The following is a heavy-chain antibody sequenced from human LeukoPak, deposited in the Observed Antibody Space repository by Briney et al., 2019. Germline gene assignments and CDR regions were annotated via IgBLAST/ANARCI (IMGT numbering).Heavy chain of an antibody. CDR2: IYRDGST. V-gene: IGHV3-66*01. D-gene: IGHD6-19*01. CDR3: ASPRYSSGDY. J-gene: IGHJ4*02. CDR1: GFNVNNNY. Sequence: PGGSLRLSCAASGFNVNNNYMSWVRQAPGKGLEWVSVIYRDGSTFYADSVKGRFTTSRDNSKNTLYLQVNSLRVEDTAVYYCASPRYSSGDYWGQGTLVTVSS.